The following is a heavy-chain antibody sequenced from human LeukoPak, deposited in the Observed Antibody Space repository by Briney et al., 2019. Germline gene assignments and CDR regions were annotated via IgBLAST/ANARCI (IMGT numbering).Heavy chain of an antibody. CDR3: ARHSGSGWQALGY. CDR2: TSYNGNT. V-gene: IGHV1-18*04. J-gene: IGHJ4*02. Sequence: ASVTVSCTASGYTFSNYGISWVRQAPGLGLEWMGWTSYNGNTNYAQKFQDRVTMTTDTSTTTAYMELRSLESVDTAVYYCARHSGSGWQALGYWGQGTLVTVSS. D-gene: IGHD6-19*01. CDR1: GYTFSNYG.